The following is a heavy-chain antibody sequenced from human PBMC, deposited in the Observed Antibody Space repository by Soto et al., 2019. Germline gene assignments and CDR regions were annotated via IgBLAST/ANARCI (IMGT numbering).Heavy chain of an antibody. CDR2: ISGYNGNT. CDR3: ARERRYGGYGGDIDV. J-gene: IGHJ3*01. Sequence: QVQLVQSGAEVKKPGASVKVSCKASGYMFSAYGISWVRQAPGQGLEWMGWISGYNGNTNNAQKFQGRVTMTTDTSTSTVYMELRSLRSDDTAVYYCARERRYGGYGGDIDVWGQGTKVTVSS. CDR1: GYMFSAYG. D-gene: IGHD5-12*01. V-gene: IGHV1-18*01.